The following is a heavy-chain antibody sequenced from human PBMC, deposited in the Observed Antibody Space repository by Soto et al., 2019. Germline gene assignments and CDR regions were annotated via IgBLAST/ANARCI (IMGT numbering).Heavy chain of an antibody. CDR2: INHSGST. Sequence: SETLSLTCAFYGLSFSGYYWILIRQPPGKGLEWIGEINHSGSTNYNPSLKSRVTISVDTSNNQLSLKLRSVTAADTAVYYCARHDGFSSGWIFDYWGHGTLVTVSS. CDR3: ARHDGFSSGWIFDY. CDR1: GLSFSGYY. D-gene: IGHD6-19*01. V-gene: IGHV4-34*01. J-gene: IGHJ4*01.